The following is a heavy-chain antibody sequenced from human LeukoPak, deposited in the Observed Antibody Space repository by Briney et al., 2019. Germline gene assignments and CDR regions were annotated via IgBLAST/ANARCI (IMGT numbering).Heavy chain of an antibody. Sequence: GGSLRLSCAASGFTFSSYAMSWVRQAPGKGLEWVSATSGSGGSKYYADSVQGRFTISNNNTKNTVYMQIDRPRAQAPAVYYCAKDSAPPYFDYWGQGTLVTVSS. CDR2: TSGSGGSK. CDR1: GFTFSSYA. J-gene: IGHJ4*02. CDR3: AKDSAPPYFDY. D-gene: IGHD3-10*01. V-gene: IGHV3-23*01.